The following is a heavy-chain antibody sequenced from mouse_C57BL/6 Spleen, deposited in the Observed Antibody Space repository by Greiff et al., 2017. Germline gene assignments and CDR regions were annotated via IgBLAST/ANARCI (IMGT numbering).Heavy chain of an antibody. J-gene: IGHJ1*03. Sequence: EVQLVESGPELVKPGASVKIPCKASGYTFTDYNMDWVKQSHGKSLEWIGDINPNNGGTIYNQKFKGKATLTVDKSSSTAYMELRSLTSGDTAVYYCARSDCYYWYFDVWGTGTTVTVSS. D-gene: IGHD2-4*01. CDR1: GYTFTDYN. V-gene: IGHV1-18*01. CDR2: INPNNGGT. CDR3: ARSDCYYWYFDV.